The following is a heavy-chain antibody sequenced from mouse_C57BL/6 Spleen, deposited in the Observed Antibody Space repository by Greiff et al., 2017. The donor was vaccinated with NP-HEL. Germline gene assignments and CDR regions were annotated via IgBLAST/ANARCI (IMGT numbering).Heavy chain of an antibody. CDR3: ARSYYGSSGDWYFDV. Sequence: EVQGVESVAELVRPGASVKLSCTASGFNIKNTYMHWVKQRPEQGLEWIGRIDPANGNTKYAPKFQGKATITAATSSNTAYLQLSSLTSEDTAIYYGARSYYGSSGDWYFDVWGTGTTVTVSS. V-gene: IGHV14-3*01. CDR2: IDPANGNT. CDR1: GFNIKNTY. J-gene: IGHJ1*03. D-gene: IGHD1-1*01.